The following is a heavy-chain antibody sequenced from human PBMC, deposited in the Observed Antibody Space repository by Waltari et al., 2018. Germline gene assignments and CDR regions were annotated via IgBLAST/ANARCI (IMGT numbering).Heavy chain of an antibody. CDR1: GDSISGNYW. V-gene: IGHV4-4*02. CDR2: VYHSGKT. J-gene: IGHJ4*02. Sequence: QVQLQESGQGLVKPSGTLSVTCAVSGDSISGNYWWGWVRQSPEKGLEWIGQVYHSGKTHYNPSLQSRVTISVDKPKNQFSLNLNSVTAADTAVYYCAGDRAIGLFFDYWGRGTLVTVSS. CDR3: AGDRAIGLFFDY. D-gene: IGHD2-2*01.